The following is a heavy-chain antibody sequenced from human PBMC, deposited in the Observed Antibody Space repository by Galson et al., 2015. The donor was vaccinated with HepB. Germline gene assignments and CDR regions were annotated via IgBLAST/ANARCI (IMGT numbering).Heavy chain of an antibody. J-gene: IGHJ4*01. D-gene: IGHD6-25*01. CDR3: ARDFGAPNTAATYYSDY. CDR1: GFTFSSYA. Sequence: SLRLSCAASGFTFSSYAMHWVRQAPGKGLEWVAVISYDGSNKYYADSVKGRFTISRDNSKNTLYMQMNSLRAEATAVYYCARDFGAPNTAATYYSDYSRHGTLVPASS. V-gene: IGHV3-30-3*01. CDR2: ISYDGSNK.